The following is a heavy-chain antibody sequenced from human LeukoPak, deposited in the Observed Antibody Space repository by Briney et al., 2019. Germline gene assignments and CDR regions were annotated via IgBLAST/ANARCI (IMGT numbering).Heavy chain of an antibody. V-gene: IGHV3-48*02. D-gene: IGHD3-16*01. CDR2: ISSTSQTI. J-gene: IGHJ5*02. CDR1: GFTLSSYS. CDR3: VRDGSHRLFGEGFDP. Sequence: PGGSLRLSCAASGFTLSSYSMNWVRQAPGKGLEWISYISSTSQTIYYADSVKGRFTISRDDAKNSLYLQLNSLRDEDTAVYYCVRDGSHRLFGEGFDPWGQGTLVTVSS.